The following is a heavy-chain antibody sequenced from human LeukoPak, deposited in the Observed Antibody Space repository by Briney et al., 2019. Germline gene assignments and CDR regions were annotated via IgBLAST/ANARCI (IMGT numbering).Heavy chain of an antibody. CDR3: ARSLSSGPRRVYFEI. CDR2: IYYSGGI. V-gene: IGHV4-59*01. Sequence: SETLSLTCTVSGGSISSDYWSWLRQPPGKGLEWIGYIYYSGGINYNPSLESRVTISVDRSKIHYSLEVNSVAPAGADVYYCARSLSSGPRRVYFEIWGQGNQFTVSS. J-gene: IGHJ4*02. D-gene: IGHD3-3*01. CDR1: GGSISSDY.